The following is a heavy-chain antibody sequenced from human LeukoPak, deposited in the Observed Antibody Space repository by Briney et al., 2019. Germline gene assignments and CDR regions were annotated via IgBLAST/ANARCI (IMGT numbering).Heavy chain of an antibody. CDR2: ISYDGSNK. J-gene: IGHJ6*02. CDR1: GFTFSSYA. V-gene: IGHV3-30-3*01. Sequence: PGGSLRLSCAASGFTFSSYAMHWVRQAPGKGLEWVAVISYDGSNKYYADSVKGRFTISRDNSKNTPYLQMNSLRAEDTAVYYCARDQPYYYGMDVWGQGTTVTVSS. CDR3: ARDQPYYYGMDV.